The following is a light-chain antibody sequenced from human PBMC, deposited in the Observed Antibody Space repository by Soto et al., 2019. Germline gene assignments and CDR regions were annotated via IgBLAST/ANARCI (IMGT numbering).Light chain of an antibody. V-gene: IGKV3-20*01. J-gene: IGKJ1*01. CDR1: QSVSSSY. CDR3: QQYGSSPWT. Sequence: EIVLTQSPDTLSLSQGERATLSCRASQSVSSSYLAWYQQKPGQAPRLLIYGASNRATGIPDRFSGSGSGTDFTLTISRLEPEDFAVYYCQQYGSSPWTFGQGAKAAI. CDR2: GAS.